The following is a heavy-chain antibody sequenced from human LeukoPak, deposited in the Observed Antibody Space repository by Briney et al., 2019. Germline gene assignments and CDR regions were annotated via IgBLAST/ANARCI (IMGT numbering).Heavy chain of an antibody. J-gene: IGHJ4*02. Sequence: SETLSLTCAVSGYSISSGYYCGWIRQPPGKGLEWIGSIYHSGSTYYNPSLKSRVTISVDTSKNQFSLKLSSVTAADTAVYYCASVFYYDSSGYYYEGPLGFWGQGTLVTVSS. CDR3: ASVFYYDSSGYYYEGPLGF. CDR2: IYHSGST. D-gene: IGHD3-22*01. V-gene: IGHV4-38-2*01. CDR1: GYSISSGYY.